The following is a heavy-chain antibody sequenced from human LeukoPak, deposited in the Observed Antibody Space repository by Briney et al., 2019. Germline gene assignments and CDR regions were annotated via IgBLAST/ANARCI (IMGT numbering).Heavy chain of an antibody. CDR3: ARSPQEVWSGFPSDP. CDR2: IIPIFGTA. V-gene: IGHV1-69*13. D-gene: IGHD3-3*01. Sequence: GASVKVSCKASGGTFSSYAISWVRQAPGQGLEWMGGIIPIFGTANYAQKFQGRVTITADESTSTAYMELSSLRSEDTAVYYCARSPQEVWSGFPSDPWGQGTLVTVSS. CDR1: GGTFSSYA. J-gene: IGHJ5*02.